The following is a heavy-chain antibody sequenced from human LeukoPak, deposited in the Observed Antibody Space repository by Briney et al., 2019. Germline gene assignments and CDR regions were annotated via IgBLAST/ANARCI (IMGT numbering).Heavy chain of an antibody. CDR2: ISSSSSTI. CDR3: ARERPNSSGYGMDV. Sequence: GGSLRLSCAASGFTFSSYWMSWVRQAPGKGLEWVSYISSSSSTIYYADSVKGRFTISRDNAKNSLYLQMNSLRAEDTAVYYCARERPNSSGYGMDVWGQGTTVTVSS. V-gene: IGHV3-48*01. CDR1: GFTFSSYW. J-gene: IGHJ6*02. D-gene: IGHD6-19*01.